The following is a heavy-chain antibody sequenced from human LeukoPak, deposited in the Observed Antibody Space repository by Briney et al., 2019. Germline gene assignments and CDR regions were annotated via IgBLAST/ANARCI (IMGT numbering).Heavy chain of an antibody. Sequence: SETLSLTCAVYGVSFSDYYWSWIRQPPGKGLEWIGEINNSGSTNYNPSLKSRVTISVDTSKNQFSLRLSSVTAADTAVYYCAGSSYIGLDFWGQGTLVTVSS. CDR3: AGSSYIGLDF. V-gene: IGHV4-34*01. CDR1: GVSFSDYY. D-gene: IGHD3-22*01. J-gene: IGHJ4*02. CDR2: INNSGST.